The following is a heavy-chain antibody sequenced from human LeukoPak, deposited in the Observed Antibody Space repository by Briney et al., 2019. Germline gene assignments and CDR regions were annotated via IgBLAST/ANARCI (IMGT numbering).Heavy chain of an antibody. CDR1: GFTFRSYW. D-gene: IGHD6-19*01. CDR3: ARDRYSSAWYEE. CDR2: INSGGSST. J-gene: IGHJ4*02. V-gene: IGHV3-74*01. Sequence: GGSLRLSCVASGFTFRSYWMHWVRQAPGKGLVWVSHINSGGSSTSYADSVKGRFTISRDNAKNTLYLQMNSLRAEDTAVYYCARDRYSSAWYEEWGQGTLVTVSP.